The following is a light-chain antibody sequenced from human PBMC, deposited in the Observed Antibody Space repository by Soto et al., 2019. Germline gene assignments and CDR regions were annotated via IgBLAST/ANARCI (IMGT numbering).Light chain of an antibody. CDR2: GAS. CDR1: QSVSSN. V-gene: IGKV3-15*01. Sequence: EIVMTQSPVTLSVSPGERATLSCRASQSVSSNLAWYQQKPGQAPRLLIYGASTRATGFPARFSGSGSGTEFTLTISSLQSEDFAVYYCQPYSDWPFTFGQGSKLEIK. J-gene: IGKJ2*01. CDR3: QPYSDWPFT.